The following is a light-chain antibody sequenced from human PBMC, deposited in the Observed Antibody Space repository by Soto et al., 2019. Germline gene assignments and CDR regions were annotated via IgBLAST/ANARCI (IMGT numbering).Light chain of an antibody. V-gene: IGKV3-15*01. CDR2: GAS. CDR1: QSVSSN. J-gene: IGKJ4*01. Sequence: EIVMTQSPATLSVSPGERATLSCRASQSVSSNLAWYQQKPGQAPRLLIYGASTRATGIPARLSGSGSGTEFTLTISSLQSADFAVYDCHQYNHWTRLTFCGGTKVEIQ. CDR3: HQYNHWTRLT.